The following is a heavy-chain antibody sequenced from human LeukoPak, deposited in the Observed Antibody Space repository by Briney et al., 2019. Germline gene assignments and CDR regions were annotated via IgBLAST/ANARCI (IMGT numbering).Heavy chain of an antibody. CDR2: IIGTSSYT. CDR3: AKSSWSSSSPGYYFDY. CDR1: GFTFSNYV. Sequence: GGSLRLSCVASGFTFSNYVMYWVRQVPGKGLEGVLGIIGTSSYTYSADFVKGRFTISRDNSMNTLWLQMNSLRAEDTAVYYCAKSSWSSSSPGYYFDYWGQGTLVTVSS. D-gene: IGHD6-6*01. V-gene: IGHV3-23*01. J-gene: IGHJ4*02.